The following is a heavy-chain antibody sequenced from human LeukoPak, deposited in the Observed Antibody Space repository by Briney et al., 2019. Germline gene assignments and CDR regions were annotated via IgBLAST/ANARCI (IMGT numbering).Heavy chain of an antibody. V-gene: IGHV1-69*04. CDR1: GGTFSSYA. CDR3: ARPADSSGYYFDY. J-gene: IGHJ4*02. CDR2: IIPILGIA. Sequence: SVKVSCKASGGTFSSYAISWVRQAPGQGLEWMGRIIPILGIANYAQKFQGRATITADKSTSTAYMELSSLRSEDTAVYYCARPADSSGYYFDYWGQGTLVTVSS. D-gene: IGHD3-22*01.